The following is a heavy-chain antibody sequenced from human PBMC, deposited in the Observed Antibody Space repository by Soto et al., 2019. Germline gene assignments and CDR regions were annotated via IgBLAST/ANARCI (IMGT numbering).Heavy chain of an antibody. V-gene: IGHV4-31*01. D-gene: IGHD3-9*01. CDR1: GGSISSGGYY. Sequence: QVQLQESGPGLVKPSQTLSLTCTVSGGSISSGGYYWSWIRQHPGKGLEWIGYIYYSGSTYYNPSLQGTATISVVTYKNQCPLRLSAVSSGATAMYSCARDRLGYFAGLDTGYGYFDLWGRGTLFTVAS. J-gene: IGHJ2*01. CDR2: IYYSGST. CDR3: ARDRLGYFAGLDTGYGYFDL.